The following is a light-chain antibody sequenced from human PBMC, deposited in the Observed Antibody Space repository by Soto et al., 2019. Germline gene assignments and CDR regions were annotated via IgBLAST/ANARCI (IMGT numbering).Light chain of an antibody. CDR2: GAS. CDR1: QSIASR. Sequence: DIQMTQSPSSLSASVGDRVTITCRASQSIASRLNWYQQKPGSAPKLLIYGASTLESGVPSRFSGSGSGTDFTLTVSSLQVEDFATYYCQQTENIPRTFGQGTKVDVK. V-gene: IGKV1-39*01. J-gene: IGKJ1*01. CDR3: QQTENIPRT.